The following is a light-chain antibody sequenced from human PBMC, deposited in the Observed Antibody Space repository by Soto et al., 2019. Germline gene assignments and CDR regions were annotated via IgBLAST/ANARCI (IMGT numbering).Light chain of an antibody. CDR3: SSHAGYNNFYV. J-gene: IGLJ1*01. Sequence: SVLTQPPSPSGSPGQSVTISCTGNSSDVGYYNYVSWYQQHPGKAPKLMIYEVNKRPSGVPDRFSGSKSGNTASLTVSGLQAEDEADYYCSSHAGYNNFYVFGTGTKVTVL. CDR2: EVN. CDR1: SSDVGYYNY. V-gene: IGLV2-8*01.